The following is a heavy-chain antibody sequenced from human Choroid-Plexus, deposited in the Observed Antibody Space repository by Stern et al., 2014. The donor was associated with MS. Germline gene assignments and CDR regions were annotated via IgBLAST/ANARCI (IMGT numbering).Heavy chain of an antibody. Sequence: QVQLQQSGPGLVKPSPTLSLTCNVSGGSLSSGGYYWSWIRQHPGKGLEWIGYIYYSGSAYYNPSLKSRVSISVDTSKNHVSLKLSSVTAADTAVYYCARGPPDYYDSSGYYTYWGQGTLVTVSS. D-gene: IGHD3-22*01. CDR2: IYYSGSA. V-gene: IGHV4-31*03. J-gene: IGHJ4*02. CDR1: GGSLSSGGYY. CDR3: ARGPPDYYDSSGYYTY.